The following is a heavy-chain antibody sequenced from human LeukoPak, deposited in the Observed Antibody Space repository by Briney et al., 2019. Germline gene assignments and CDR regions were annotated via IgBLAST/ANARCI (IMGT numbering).Heavy chain of an antibody. V-gene: IGHV1-18*01. D-gene: IGHD6-13*01. CDR3: ARGSAAAGTRGLYYYYYMDV. CDR1: GYTFTSYG. CDR2: ISTYNGKT. J-gene: IGHJ6*03. Sequence: ASVKVSCKASGYTFTSYGISWMRQAPGQGLEWMGWISTYNGKTYYAQKVQGRVTITTDESTSTAYMELSSLRSEDTAVYYCARGSAAAGTRGLYYYYYMDVWGKGTTVTVSS.